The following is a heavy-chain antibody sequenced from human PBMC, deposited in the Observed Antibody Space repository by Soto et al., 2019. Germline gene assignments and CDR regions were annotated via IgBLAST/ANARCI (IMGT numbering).Heavy chain of an antibody. J-gene: IGHJ6*02. D-gene: IGHD2-2*01. V-gene: IGHV3-7*01. Sequence: GGSLRLSCAASGFTVSSYWMSWVRQSPGKGLEWVANIKQDGSEKYYVDSVKGRFTISRDNAKNSLYLQMNSLRAEDTAAYYCVRDSEDFVLVPAAPPSYYGVDVWGQGT. CDR3: VRDSEDFVLVPAAPPSYYGVDV. CDR2: IKQDGSEK. CDR1: GFTVSSYW.